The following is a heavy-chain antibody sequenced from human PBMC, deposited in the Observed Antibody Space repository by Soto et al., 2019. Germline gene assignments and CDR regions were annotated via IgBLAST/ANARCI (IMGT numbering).Heavy chain of an antibody. J-gene: IGHJ3*02. CDR3: ARDTRYCSSTSCYAGKAFDI. D-gene: IGHD2-2*01. V-gene: IGHV1-3*01. Sequence: QVQLVQSGAEVKKPGASVKVSCKASGYTFTSYAMHWVRQAPGQRLEWMGWINAGNGNTKYSQKFQGRVTITRDTSASTAYMELSSLRSEDTAVYYCARDTRYCSSTSCYAGKAFDIWGQGTMVTVSS. CDR1: GYTFTSYA. CDR2: INAGNGNT.